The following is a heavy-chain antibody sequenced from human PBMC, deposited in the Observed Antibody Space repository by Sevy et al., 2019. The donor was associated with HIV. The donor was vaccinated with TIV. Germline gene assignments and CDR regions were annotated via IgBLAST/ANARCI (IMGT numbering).Heavy chain of an antibody. J-gene: IGHJ4*02. Sequence: ASVKVSCQVSGKTLIELSMHWVRQAPGKGLEWMGSFDPEDGKRIYARKFQGRVSMTEDTSTDTAYMELSSLRSEDTAVYYCATTKDYYESSGDPFDSWGQGTLVTVSS. CDR1: GKTLIELS. CDR3: ATTKDYYESSGDPFDS. CDR2: FDPEDGKR. V-gene: IGHV1-24*01. D-gene: IGHD3-22*01.